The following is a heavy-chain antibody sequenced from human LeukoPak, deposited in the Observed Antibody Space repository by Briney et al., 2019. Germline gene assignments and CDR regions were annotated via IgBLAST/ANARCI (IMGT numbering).Heavy chain of an antibody. J-gene: IGHJ4*02. CDR2: IYYSGST. V-gene: IGHV4-39*01. D-gene: IGHD3/OR15-3a*01. Sequence: TSETLSLTCTVSGGSISSSSYYWGWIRQPPGKGLEWIGSIYYSGSTYYNPSLKSRVTISVDTSKNQFSLRLTSVTAADTAVYYCARQTGSGLFILPGGQGTLVTVSS. CDR3: ARQTGSGLFILP. CDR1: GGSISSSSYY.